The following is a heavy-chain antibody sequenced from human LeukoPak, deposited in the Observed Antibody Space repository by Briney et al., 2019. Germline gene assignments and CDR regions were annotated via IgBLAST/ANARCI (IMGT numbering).Heavy chain of an antibody. CDR3: TRDSGDYANYMDV. J-gene: IGHJ6*03. CDR2: IRSKAYGGTT. V-gene: IGHV3-49*04. D-gene: IGHD4-17*01. CDR1: GFTFGDYA. Sequence: GGSLRLSCTASGFTFGDYAMSWVRQAPGKGLEWVGFIRSKAYGGTTEYAASVKGRFTISRDDSKSIAYLQMNSLKTEDTAVYYCTRDSGDYANYMDVWGKGTTVTISS.